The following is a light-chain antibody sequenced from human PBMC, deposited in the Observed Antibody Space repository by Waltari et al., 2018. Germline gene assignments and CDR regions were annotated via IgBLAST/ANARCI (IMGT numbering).Light chain of an antibody. CDR2: ELS. Sequence: QSALTQPASVSGSPGQSITISCTGTSSDVGGSNYVSWYQQHPRKAPKLMIYELSTRPSGVSNRFSGSKSGNTASLTFSGLQAEDEADYYCASYTSSDSWVFGGGTKLTVL. J-gene: IGLJ3*02. CDR1: SSDVGGSNY. CDR3: ASYTSSDSWV. V-gene: IGLV2-14*01.